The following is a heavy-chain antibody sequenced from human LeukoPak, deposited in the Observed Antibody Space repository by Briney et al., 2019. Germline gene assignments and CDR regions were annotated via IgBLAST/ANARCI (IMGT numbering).Heavy chain of an antibody. CDR2: IKQDGSEK. Sequence: GGSLRLSCAASGFTYSPFWMRWVRQAPGKGLEWVANIKQDGSEKYYVDSVKGRFTISRDNAERSLYLQMNSLRAEDTAVYYCARGFASGDYGADWGQGTLVTVSS. V-gene: IGHV3-7*01. D-gene: IGHD4-17*01. CDR3: ARGFASGDYGAD. CDR1: GFTYSPFW. J-gene: IGHJ4*02.